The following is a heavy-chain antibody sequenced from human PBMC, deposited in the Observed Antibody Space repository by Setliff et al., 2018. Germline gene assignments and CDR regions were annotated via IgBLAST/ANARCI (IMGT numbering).Heavy chain of an antibody. J-gene: IGHJ6*02. CDR2: ICHSGST. V-gene: IGHV4-4*02. D-gene: IGHD1-26*01. CDR3: AGSSYSGSYLNV. Sequence: SETLSLTCAVSGDSISSSNWWNWVRLPPGKGLEWIGEICHSGSTKYNPSLKSRVTISVDKSKNQFSLKLSSVTAADTAVYYCAGSSYSGSYLNVWGQGTTVTV. CDR1: GDSISSSNW.